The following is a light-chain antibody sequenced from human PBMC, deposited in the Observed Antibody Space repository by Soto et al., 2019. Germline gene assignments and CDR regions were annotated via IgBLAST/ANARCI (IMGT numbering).Light chain of an antibody. CDR3: QKYNSAPPT. V-gene: IGKV1-27*01. Sequence: DIQMTQSPSSLSASVRDRITITCRASQGISNFLAWYQQKPGKVPKLLIYAASTLQSGVPSRFSGSGSGTEFTLTISSLQPEDVATYYCQKYNSAPPTFGGGTKVEIK. CDR2: AAS. CDR1: QGISNF. J-gene: IGKJ4*01.